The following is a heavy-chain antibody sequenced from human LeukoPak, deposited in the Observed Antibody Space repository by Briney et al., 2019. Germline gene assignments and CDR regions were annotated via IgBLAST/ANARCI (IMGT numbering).Heavy chain of an antibody. CDR1: GGSFSGYY. V-gene: IGHV4-34*01. CDR3: ARGAVPAAILDY. Sequence: SETLSLTCAVYGGSFSGYYWSWIRQPPGKGLEWIGEINHSGSTNYNPSLKSRVTISVDTYKNQFSLKLSSVTAADTAVYYCARGAVPAAILDYWGQGTLVTVSS. D-gene: IGHD2-2*01. CDR2: INHSGST. J-gene: IGHJ4*02.